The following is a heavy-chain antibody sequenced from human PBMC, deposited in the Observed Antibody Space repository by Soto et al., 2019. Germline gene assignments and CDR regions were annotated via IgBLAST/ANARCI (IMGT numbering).Heavy chain of an antibody. CDR3: ARTYSSSWSPFDY. Sequence: QVQLQQWGAGLLKPSETLSLTCAVYGGSFSGYYWSWIRQPPGKGLEWIGEINQSGGTNYNPSLKCRVTISVDTSKNQFSLKLSSVTAADSAVYYCARTYSSSWSPFDYWGQGTLVTVSS. J-gene: IGHJ4*02. D-gene: IGHD6-13*01. V-gene: IGHV4-34*01. CDR1: GGSFSGYY. CDR2: INQSGGT.